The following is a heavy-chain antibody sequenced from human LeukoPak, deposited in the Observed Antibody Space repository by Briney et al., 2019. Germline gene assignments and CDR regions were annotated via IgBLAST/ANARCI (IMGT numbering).Heavy chain of an antibody. J-gene: IGHJ4*02. Sequence: GGSLRLSCAASGFTFSSYSMNWVRQAPGKGLEWVSYISSSSSTIYYADSVKGRFTISRDNAKNSLYLQMNSLRAEDTAVYYCARDGDIVAPDYWGQGTLSPSPQ. D-gene: IGHD5-12*01. V-gene: IGHV3-48*04. CDR2: ISSSSSTI. CDR1: GFTFSSYS. CDR3: ARDGDIVAPDY.